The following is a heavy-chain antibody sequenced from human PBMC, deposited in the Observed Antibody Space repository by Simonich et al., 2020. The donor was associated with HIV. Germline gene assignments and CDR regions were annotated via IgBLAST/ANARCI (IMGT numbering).Heavy chain of an antibody. J-gene: IGHJ1*01. D-gene: IGHD6-13*01. CDR2: INHSGST. Sequence: QVQLQQWGAGLLKPSETLSLTCAVYGGSFSGYYWSLIRQPPGKGLEWIGEINHSGSTNYNPPLKSRVTISVDTSKNQFSLKLSSVTAADTAVYYCARLTAGGLGEYFQHWGQGTLVTVSS. CDR3: ARLTAGGLGEYFQH. CDR1: GGSFSGYY. V-gene: IGHV4-34*01.